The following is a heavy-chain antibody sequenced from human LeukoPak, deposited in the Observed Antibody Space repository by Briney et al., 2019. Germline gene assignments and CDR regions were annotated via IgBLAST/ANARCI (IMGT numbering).Heavy chain of an antibody. J-gene: IGHJ4*02. CDR2: IYYSGST. V-gene: IGHV4-59*13. CDR1: GGSISSYY. CDR3: ARGRDGVVYFDY. Sequence: PSETLSLTCTVSGGSISSYYWSWIRQPPGKGLEWIGYIYYSGSTNYNPSLKSRVTISVDTSKNQFSLKLSSVTAADTAVYYCARGRDGVVYFDYWGQGTLVTVSS. D-gene: IGHD5-24*01.